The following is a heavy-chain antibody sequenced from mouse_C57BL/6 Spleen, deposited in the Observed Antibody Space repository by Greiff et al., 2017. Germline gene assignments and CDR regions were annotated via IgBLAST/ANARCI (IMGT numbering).Heavy chain of an antibody. CDR1: GYTFTSYW. CDR3: ARGRDYYGSSGCAY. CDR2: IYPSDSET. Sequence: QVQLQQPGAELVRPGSSVKLSCKASGYTFTSYWMDWVKQRPGQGLEWIGNIYPSDSETHYNQKFKDKATLTVDKSSSTAYMQLSSLTSEDSAVDYCARGRDYYGSSGCAYWGQGTLVTVSA. V-gene: IGHV1-61*01. J-gene: IGHJ3*01. D-gene: IGHD1-1*01.